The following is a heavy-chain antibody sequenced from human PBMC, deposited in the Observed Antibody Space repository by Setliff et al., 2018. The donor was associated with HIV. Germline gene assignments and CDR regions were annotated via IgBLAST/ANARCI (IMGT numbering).Heavy chain of an antibody. D-gene: IGHD3-3*01. CDR3: ARGLSIFGVATPGFYSFMDV. J-gene: IGHJ6*03. CDR2: IYSSGST. V-gene: IGHV4-61*02. Sequence: PSETLSLTCTVSGGSITSGSYYWSWIRQPAGKGLEWIGRIYSSGSTKYNPSLKSRVTISVDTSKKQVSLKLNSVTAADTAVYYCARGLSIFGVATPGFYSFMDVWGKGTTVTVSS. CDR1: GGSITSGSYY.